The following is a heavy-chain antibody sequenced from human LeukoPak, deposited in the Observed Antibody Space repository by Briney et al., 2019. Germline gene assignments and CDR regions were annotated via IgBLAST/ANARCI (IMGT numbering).Heavy chain of an antibody. D-gene: IGHD3-16*01. Sequence: GGSLRLSCAASGFTFSSYAMHWVRQAPGKGLEWVAVISYDGSNKYYADSVKGRFTISRDNSKNTLYLQVNSLRAEDTAVYYCARDYGGPTRRREELYYYMDVWGKGTTVTVSS. CDR2: ISYDGSNK. CDR1: GFTFSSYA. V-gene: IGHV3-30*01. J-gene: IGHJ6*03. CDR3: ARDYGGPTRRREELYYYMDV.